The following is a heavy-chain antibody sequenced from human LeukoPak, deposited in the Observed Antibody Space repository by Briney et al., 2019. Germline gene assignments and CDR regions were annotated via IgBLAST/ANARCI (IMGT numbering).Heavy chain of an antibody. J-gene: IGHJ4*02. CDR3: ARDDFWSGYLHD. Sequence: SQTLSLTCTVSGGSISSGGYYWSWIRQHPGKGLEWIGYIYYSGSTYYNPSLKSRVTISVDTSKNQFSLKLSSVTAADTAVYYCARDDFWSGYLHDWGQGTLVTASS. CDR2: IYYSGST. CDR1: GGSISSGGYY. D-gene: IGHD3-3*01. V-gene: IGHV4-31*03.